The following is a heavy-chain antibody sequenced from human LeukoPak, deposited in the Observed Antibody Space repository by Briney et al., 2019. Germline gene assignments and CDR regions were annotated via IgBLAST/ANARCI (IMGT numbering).Heavy chain of an antibody. Sequence: GGSLRLSCAASGFTFSSYAMSWVRQAPGKGPEWVSAISGAGGRTYYADSVKGRFTISRDNSKNTLYLQMDSLRAEDTAVYYCAKDRADNGDRLRFDPWGQGTLVTVSS. CDR3: AKDRADNGDRLRFDP. D-gene: IGHD4-17*01. CDR2: ISGAGGRT. J-gene: IGHJ5*02. V-gene: IGHV3-23*01. CDR1: GFTFSSYA.